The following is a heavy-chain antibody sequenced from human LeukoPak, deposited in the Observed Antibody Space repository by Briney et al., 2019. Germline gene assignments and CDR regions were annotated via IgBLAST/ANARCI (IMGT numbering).Heavy chain of an antibody. CDR1: GFTFSSYW. Sequence: PGGFLRLSCAASGFTFSSYWMHWVRQAPGKGLVWVSRINSDGSSTSYADSVKGRFTISRDNAKNTLYLQMDSLRAEDTAMYYCARGTGSYYSLGYWGQGTLVTVSS. D-gene: IGHD1-26*01. CDR3: ARGTGSYYSLGY. J-gene: IGHJ4*02. CDR2: INSDGSST. V-gene: IGHV3-74*01.